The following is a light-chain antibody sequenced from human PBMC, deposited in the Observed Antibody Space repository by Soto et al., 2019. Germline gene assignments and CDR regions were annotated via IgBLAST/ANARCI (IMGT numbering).Light chain of an antibody. V-gene: IGKV1-39*01. CDR3: QQSYKILT. J-gene: IGKJ4*01. CDR2: AAS. CDR1: DNIGSN. Sequence: DIQLTQSPASLSASVGDRVTITCRASDNIGSNLNWYQHQTGTAPKLLIYAASSLQGRVPSRFSGSGYGTQFTLTISGLQTEDFATYYCQQSYKILTFGGGTWVDI.